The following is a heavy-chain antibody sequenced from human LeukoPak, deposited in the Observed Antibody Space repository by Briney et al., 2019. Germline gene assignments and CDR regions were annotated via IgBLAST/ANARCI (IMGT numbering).Heavy chain of an antibody. CDR2: IIPIFGTA. CDR3: ARARTYYDSSGYPFDY. V-gene: IGHV1-69*05. J-gene: IGHJ4*02. Sequence: GASVKVSCKASGGTFTSYAISWVRQAPGQGLEWMGRIIPIFGTANYAQKFQGRVTITTDESTSTAYMELSSLRPEDTAVYYCARARTYYDSSGYPFDYWGQGTLVTVSS. D-gene: IGHD3-22*01. CDR1: GGTFTSYA.